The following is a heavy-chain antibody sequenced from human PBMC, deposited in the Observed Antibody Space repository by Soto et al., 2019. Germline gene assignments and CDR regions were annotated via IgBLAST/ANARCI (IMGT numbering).Heavy chain of an antibody. J-gene: IGHJ6*02. D-gene: IGHD6-19*01. CDR2: ISGSGGST. CDR3: AKAKGALAVAGGYYYGMDV. Sequence: GGSLRLSCAASGFTFSSYAMSWVRQAPGKGLEWVSAISGSGGSTYYADSVKGRFTISRDNSKNTLYLQMNSLRAEDTAVYYCAKAKGALAVAGGYYYGMDVWGQGTTVTVSS. CDR1: GFTFSSYA. V-gene: IGHV3-23*01.